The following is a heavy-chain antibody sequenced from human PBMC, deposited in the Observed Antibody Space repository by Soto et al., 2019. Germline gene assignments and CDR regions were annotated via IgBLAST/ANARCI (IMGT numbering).Heavy chain of an antibody. D-gene: IGHD3-10*01. CDR2: MNPNSGNT. J-gene: IGHJ4*02. CDR1: GYTFTSYD. V-gene: IGHV1-8*01. CDR3: ARGLRRFGELALGY. Sequence: ASVKVSCKASGYTFTSYDINWVRQATGQGLEWMGWMNPNSGNTGYAQKFQGRVTMTRNTSISTAYMELSSLRSEDTAVYYCARGLRRFGELALGYWGQGTLVTVSS.